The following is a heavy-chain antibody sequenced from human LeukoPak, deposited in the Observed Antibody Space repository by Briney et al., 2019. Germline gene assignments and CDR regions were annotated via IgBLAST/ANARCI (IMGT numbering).Heavy chain of an antibody. V-gene: IGHV3-23*01. J-gene: IGHJ6*03. CDR3: AKAQQQLARGYYYYYYMDV. Sequence: GGSLRLSCAASAFTFSSYAMSWVRQAPGKGLEWVSAISGSGGSTYYADSVKGRFTISRDNSKNTLYLQMNSLRAEDTAVYYCAKAQQQLARGYYYYYYMDVWGKGTTVTVSS. D-gene: IGHD6-13*01. CDR2: ISGSGGST. CDR1: AFTFSSYA.